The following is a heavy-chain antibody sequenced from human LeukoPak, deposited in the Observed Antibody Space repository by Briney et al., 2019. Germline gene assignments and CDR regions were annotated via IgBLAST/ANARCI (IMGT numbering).Heavy chain of an antibody. D-gene: IGHD5-24*01. CDR1: GGSFSGYY. J-gene: IGHJ4*02. V-gene: IGHV4-34*01. CDR2: INHSGST. CDR3: ARGWKRWLQLASFDY. Sequence: LKPSETLSLTCAVYGGSFSGYYWSWIRQPPGKGLEWIGEINHSGSTNYNPSLKSRVTISVGTSKNQFSLKLSSVTAADTAVYYCARGWKRWLQLASFDYWGQGTLVTVSS.